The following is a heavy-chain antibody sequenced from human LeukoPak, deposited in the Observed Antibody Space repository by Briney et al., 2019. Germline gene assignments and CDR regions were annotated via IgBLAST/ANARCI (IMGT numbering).Heavy chain of an antibody. CDR1: GFTFSSYA. Sequence: GGSLRLSCAASGFTFSSYAMSWVRQAPGKGLEWVSAISGSGGSTYYADSVKGRFTISRGNSKNTLYLQMNSLRAEDTAVYYCAKDRAMVRGVISEFDYWGQGTLVTVSS. V-gene: IGHV3-23*01. CDR3: AKDRAMVRGVISEFDY. CDR2: ISGSGGST. J-gene: IGHJ4*02. D-gene: IGHD3-10*01.